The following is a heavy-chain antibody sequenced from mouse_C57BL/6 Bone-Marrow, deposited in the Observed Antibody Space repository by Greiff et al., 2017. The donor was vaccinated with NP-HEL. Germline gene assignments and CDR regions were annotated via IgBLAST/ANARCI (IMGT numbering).Heavy chain of an antibody. D-gene: IGHD2-3*01. CDR2: IDPSDSYT. CDR3: ARWSGYYVLAWFAY. J-gene: IGHJ3*01. V-gene: IGHV1-50*01. CDR1: GYTFTSYW. Sequence: VQLQQPGAELVKPGASVKLSCKASGYTFTSYWMQWVKQRPGQGLEWIGEIDPSDSYTNYNQKFKGKATLTVDTSSSTAYMQLSSLTSEDSAAYYCARWSGYYVLAWFAYWGQGTLVTVSA.